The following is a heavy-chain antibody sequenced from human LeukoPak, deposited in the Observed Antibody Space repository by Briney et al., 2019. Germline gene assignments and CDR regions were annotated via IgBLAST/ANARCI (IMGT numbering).Heavy chain of an antibody. Sequence: GGSLRLSCAASGFTFSSYWMHWVRQAPGKGLVWVSRIDTDGSDTSYADSVKGRFTISRDNAKNTLYLQLNSLRREDTAVYYCARDRYPSAREFDYWGQGTLVAVSS. J-gene: IGHJ4*02. CDR2: IDTDGSDT. CDR3: ARDRYPSAREFDY. D-gene: IGHD1-1*01. V-gene: IGHV3-74*01. CDR1: GFTFSSYW.